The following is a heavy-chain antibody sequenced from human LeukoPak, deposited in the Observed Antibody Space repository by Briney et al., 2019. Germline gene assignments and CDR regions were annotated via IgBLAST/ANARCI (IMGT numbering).Heavy chain of an antibody. D-gene: IGHD1-14*01. Sequence: PGGSLRLSCAASGFTFSNAWMSWVRQAPGKGLEWVGRIKSKTDGGTTDYAAPVKGRLTISRDDSKNTLYLQMNSLKTEDTAVYYCTTSSNRVYYYYHYMGVWDKGTTVTISS. CDR1: GFTFSNAW. CDR2: IKSKTDGGTT. J-gene: IGHJ6*03. CDR3: TTSSNRVYYYYHYMGV. V-gene: IGHV3-15*01.